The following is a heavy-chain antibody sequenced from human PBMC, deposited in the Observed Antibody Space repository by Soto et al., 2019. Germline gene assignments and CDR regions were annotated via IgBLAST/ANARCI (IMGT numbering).Heavy chain of an antibody. CDR3: ARVYGDHTGAFDY. V-gene: IGHV4-30-2*01. CDR2: IYHSGRS. Sequence: SETLSLTCAVSGASITTGGLSWSWIRQPPGKGLEWIGYIYHSGRSFYRPSLRCRISISLDTSKNQFSLSLTSVTAADTAVYYCARVYGDHTGAFDYWGQGTLVTAPQ. D-gene: IGHD7-27*01. CDR1: GASITTGGLS. J-gene: IGHJ4*02.